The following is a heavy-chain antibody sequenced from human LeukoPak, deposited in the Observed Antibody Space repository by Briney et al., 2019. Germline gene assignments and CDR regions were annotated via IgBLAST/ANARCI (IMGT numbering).Heavy chain of an antibody. CDR3: ARGSYYYDTGGYYNWYFDL. D-gene: IGHD3-22*01. CDR2: INPNSGGT. Sequence: ASVKVSCKASGYTFTDYYMHWVRQAPGQALEWMGWINPNSGGTNYAQKFQGRVTMTRDTSISTAYMELSRLRSDDTAVYYCARGSYYYDTGGYYNWYFDLWGRGTLVTVSS. CDR1: GYTFTDYY. J-gene: IGHJ2*01. V-gene: IGHV1-2*02.